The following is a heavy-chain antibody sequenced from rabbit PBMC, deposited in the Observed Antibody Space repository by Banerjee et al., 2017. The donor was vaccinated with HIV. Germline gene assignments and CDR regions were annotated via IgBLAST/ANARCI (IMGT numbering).Heavy chain of an antibody. CDR3: ARDLAGVIGWNFNL. V-gene: IGHV1S40*01. CDR1: GFSFSSSDW. CDR2: ILDGSGGRT. D-gene: IGHD4-1*01. J-gene: IGHJ4*01. Sequence: QSLEESGGGLVKPGASLTLTCTASGFSFSSSDWICWVRQAPGKGLEWIACILDGSGGRTDYASWVNGRFTISKTSSTTVTLQMTSLTAADTATYFCARDLAGVIGWNFNLWGQGTLVTVS.